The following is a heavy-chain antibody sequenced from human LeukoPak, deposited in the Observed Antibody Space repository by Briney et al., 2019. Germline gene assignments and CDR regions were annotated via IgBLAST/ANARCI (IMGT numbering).Heavy chain of an antibody. V-gene: IGHV4-59*12. CDR3: ARGLGGGMAH. CDR2: IYYSGST. J-gene: IGHJ4*02. Sequence: SETLSLTCTVSGDSISSYYWSWIRQPPGKGLEWIGYIYYSGSTNYNPSLKSRVTISVDTSKNQFSLKLSSVTAADTAVYYCARGLGGGMAHWGQGTLVTVSS. D-gene: IGHD3-10*01. CDR1: GDSISSYY.